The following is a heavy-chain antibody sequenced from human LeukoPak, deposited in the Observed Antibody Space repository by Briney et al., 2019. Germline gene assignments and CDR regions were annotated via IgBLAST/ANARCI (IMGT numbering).Heavy chain of an antibody. CDR2: IGSSGTTT. CDR3: ARTGIAVAVARYFDY. J-gene: IGHJ4*02. D-gene: IGHD6-19*01. V-gene: IGHV3-48*04. CDR1: GFTFSIYS. Sequence: GGSLRLSCAASGFTFSIYSMNWVRQAPGRGLEWLSYIGSSGTTTYYADSVKGRLTISRDNAKNSLYLQMNSLRAEDTAVYYCARTGIAVAVARYFDYWGQGTLVTVSS.